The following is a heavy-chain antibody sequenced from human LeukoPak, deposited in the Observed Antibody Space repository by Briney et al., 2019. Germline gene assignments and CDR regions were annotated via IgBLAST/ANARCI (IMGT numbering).Heavy chain of an antibody. CDR1: GFTFSDYY. CDR2: ISSSGSTI. CDR3: ARDRVNNYYDSSGPLGAFDI. D-gene: IGHD3-22*01. V-gene: IGHV3-11*01. J-gene: IGHJ3*02. Sequence: GGSLRLSCAASGFTFSDYYMSWIRQAPGKGLEWVSYISSSGSTIYYADSVKGRFTISRDNAKNSLYLQMNSLRAEDTAVYYCARDRVNNYYDSSGPLGAFDIWGQGTMVTVSS.